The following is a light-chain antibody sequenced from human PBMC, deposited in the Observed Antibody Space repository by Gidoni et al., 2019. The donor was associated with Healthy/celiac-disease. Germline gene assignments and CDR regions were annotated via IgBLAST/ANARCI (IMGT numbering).Light chain of an antibody. CDR3: MQALQTPYT. CDR2: LGS. V-gene: IGKV2-28*01. J-gene: IGKJ2*01. CDR1: QSLLHSNGYNY. Sequence: SLPVTPGEPASISCRSSQSLLHSNGYNYLDWYLQKPGQSPQLLIYLGSNRDSGVPDRFSGSGSGTDFTLKISRVEAEDVGVYYCMQALQTPYTFXQXTKLEIK.